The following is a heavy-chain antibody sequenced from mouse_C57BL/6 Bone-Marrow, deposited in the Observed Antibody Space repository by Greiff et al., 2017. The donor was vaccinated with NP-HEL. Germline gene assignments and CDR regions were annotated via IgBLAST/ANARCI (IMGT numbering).Heavy chain of an antibody. D-gene: IGHD1-1*01. CDR1: GYAFTNYL. CDR2: INPGSGGT. CDR3: ARSPLRYCSSSFAY. V-gene: IGHV1-54*01. Sequence: VQLQESGAKLVRPGTSVKVSCKASGYAFTNYLIEWVKQRPGQGLEWIGVINPGSGGTNYNEKFKGKATLTADKSSSTAYMQLSSLTSEDSAVYFCARSPLRYCSSSFAYWGQGTLVTVSA. J-gene: IGHJ3*01.